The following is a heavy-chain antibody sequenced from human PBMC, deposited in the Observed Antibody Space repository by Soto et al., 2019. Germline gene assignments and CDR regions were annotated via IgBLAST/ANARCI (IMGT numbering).Heavy chain of an antibody. Sequence: PSDTLSLTCSISGPSVSSGGYFWTWIRQLPGKGLEWIGYIYSSGATHYNPSLKSRVTISVDTSKNQFSLKLSSVTAADTAVYYCARVWGGAFDIWGQGTMVT. V-gene: IGHV4-61*08. D-gene: IGHD3-10*01. J-gene: IGHJ3*02. CDR1: GPSVSSGGYF. CDR2: IYSSGAT. CDR3: ARVWGGAFDI.